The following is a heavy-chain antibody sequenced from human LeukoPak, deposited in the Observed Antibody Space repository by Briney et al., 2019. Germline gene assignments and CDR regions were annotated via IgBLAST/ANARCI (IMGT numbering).Heavy chain of an antibody. CDR1: GGSISIYY. CDR3: ARDRWLAAAGTRKVGWFDP. D-gene: IGHD6-13*01. CDR2: IYTSGST. V-gene: IGHV4-4*07. Sequence: SETLSLTCTVSGGSISIYYWSWIRQPAGKGLEWIGRIYTSGSTNYNPSLKSRVTMSVDTSKNQFSLKLSSVTAADTAVYYCARDRWLAAAGTRKVGWFDPWGQGALVTVSS. J-gene: IGHJ5*02.